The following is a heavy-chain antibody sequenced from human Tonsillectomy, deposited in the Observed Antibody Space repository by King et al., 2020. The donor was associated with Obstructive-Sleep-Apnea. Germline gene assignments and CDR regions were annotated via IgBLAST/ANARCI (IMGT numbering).Heavy chain of an antibody. CDR1: GFTFDDYA. J-gene: IGHJ4*02. CDR2: ISWNSVSI. V-gene: IGHV3-9*01. D-gene: IGHD2-21*02. Sequence: EGQLVESGGGLVQPGRSLRLSCAASGFTFDDYAMHWVRQAPGKGLEWVSGISWNSVSIGDADSVKGRFTISRDNAKKSLYLQMNSLRAEDTALYYCAKDLLRGLVTGRGEFDYWGQGTLVTVSS. CDR3: AKDLLRGLVTGRGEFDY.